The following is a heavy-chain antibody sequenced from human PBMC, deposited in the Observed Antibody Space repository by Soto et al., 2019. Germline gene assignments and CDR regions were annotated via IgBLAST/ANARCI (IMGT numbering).Heavy chain of an antibody. CDR3: ATRATFGGNSVSGLFDY. D-gene: IGHD2-21*02. Sequence: GGSLRLSCAASGFTFSSYGMHWVRQAPGKGLEWVAVIWYDGSNKYYADSVKGRFTISRDNSKNTLYLQMNSLRAEDTAVYYCATRATFGGNSVSGLFDYWGQGTLVTVSS. CDR2: IWYDGSNK. CDR1: GFTFSSYG. J-gene: IGHJ4*02. V-gene: IGHV3-33*01.